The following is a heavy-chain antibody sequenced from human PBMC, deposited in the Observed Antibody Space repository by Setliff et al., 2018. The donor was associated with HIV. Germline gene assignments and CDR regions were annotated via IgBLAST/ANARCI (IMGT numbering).Heavy chain of an antibody. CDR2: IYGDDTT. CDR1: GFTFSSYA. Sequence: GGSLRLSCAASGFTFSSYAMRLVRQAPGKGLEWVSIIYGDDTTDHADSVKGRFAISRDNSKNMLYLQMNSLRREDTAVYYCAGEGSHSGSVYWGQGTLVTVSS. D-gene: IGHD5-12*01. CDR3: AGEGSHSGSVY. V-gene: IGHV3-66*02. J-gene: IGHJ4*02.